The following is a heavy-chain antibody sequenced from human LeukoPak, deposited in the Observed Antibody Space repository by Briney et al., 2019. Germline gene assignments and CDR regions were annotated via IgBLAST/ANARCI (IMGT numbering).Heavy chain of an antibody. CDR1: GGSISSYY. CDR3: AKVPLYYDSSGVGWFDP. Sequence: SETLSLTCTVSGGSISSYYWSWIRQPPGKGLEWIGYIYYSGSTNYNPSLKSRVTISVDTSKNQFSLKLSSVTAADTAVYYCAKVPLYYDSSGVGWFDPWGQGTLVTVSS. CDR2: IYYSGST. J-gene: IGHJ5*02. V-gene: IGHV4-59*01. D-gene: IGHD3-22*01.